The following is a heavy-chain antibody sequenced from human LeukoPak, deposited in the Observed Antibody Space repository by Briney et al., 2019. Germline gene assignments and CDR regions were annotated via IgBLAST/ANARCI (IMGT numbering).Heavy chain of an antibody. CDR1: GFTFSSYA. Sequence: GGSLRLSCAASGFTFSSYAMSWVRQAPGKGLEWVSAISGSGGSTYYADSVKGRFTISRDKSKNTLYLQMSSLRAEDTAVYYCVKENTGTYRGNRFDPWGQGTLVTVSS. J-gene: IGHJ5*02. D-gene: IGHD1-7*01. CDR2: ISGSGGST. CDR3: VKENTGTYRGNRFDP. V-gene: IGHV3-23*01.